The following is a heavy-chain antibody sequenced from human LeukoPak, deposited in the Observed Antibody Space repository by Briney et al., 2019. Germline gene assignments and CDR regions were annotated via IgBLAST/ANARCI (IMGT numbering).Heavy chain of an antibody. CDR1: GYTFTGYG. CDR3: ARVPTYPTYYYDSSGYYSPWYFDY. V-gene: IGHV1-18*01. Sequence: ASVKVSCKASGYTFTGYGIGWVRQAPGQGLEWMGWTSAYNGNTNYAQKLQGRVTMTTDTSTSTAYMELRSLRSDDTAVYYCARVPTYPTYYYDSSGYYSPWYFDYWGQGTLVTVSS. CDR2: TSAYNGNT. J-gene: IGHJ4*02. D-gene: IGHD3-22*01.